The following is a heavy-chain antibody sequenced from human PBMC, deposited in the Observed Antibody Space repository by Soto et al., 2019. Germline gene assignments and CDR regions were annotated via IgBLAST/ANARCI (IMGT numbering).Heavy chain of an antibody. J-gene: IGHJ4*02. V-gene: IGHV1-69*01. CDR3: VARRYCSGGSCPDYFDY. CDR2: IIPIFGTT. D-gene: IGHD2-15*01. Sequence: SVKVSFNASGTTFSNYAISLVRQSPGQGLEWMGGIIPIFGTTNYPQKFQGRLTITADESTSTVYMELSSLTSEETAVYYCVARRYCSGGSCPDYFDYWGQGTLVTVSS. CDR1: GTTFSNYA.